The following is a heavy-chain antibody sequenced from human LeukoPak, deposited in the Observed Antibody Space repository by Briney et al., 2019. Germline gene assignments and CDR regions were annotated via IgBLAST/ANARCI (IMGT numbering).Heavy chain of an antibody. CDR1: GFTFDDYA. CDR2: ISWNSGSI. CDR3: ASNSMVRGKGTDY. D-gene: IGHD3-10*01. V-gene: IGHV3-9*01. J-gene: IGHJ4*02. Sequence: PGGSLRLSCAASGFTFDDYAMHWVRQAPVKGLEWVSGISWNSGSIGYADSVKGRFTISRDNAKNSLYLQMNSLRAEDTAVYYCASNSMVRGKGTDYWGQGTLVTVSS.